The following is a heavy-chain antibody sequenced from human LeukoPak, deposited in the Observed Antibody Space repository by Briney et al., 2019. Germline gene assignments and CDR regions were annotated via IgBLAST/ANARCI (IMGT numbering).Heavy chain of an antibody. D-gene: IGHD1-26*01. J-gene: IGHJ4*02. CDR2: ISSSGATK. CDR1: GFTFSSFE. Sequence: GGSLRLSCAASGFTFSSFEMNWVRQAPGKGLEWVSYISSSGATKYYADSVKGRFTISRDNAKNSLYLQMNSLRAEDTAVYYCARATRGVGSNFDYWGQGTLVTVSS. CDR3: ARATRGVGSNFDY. V-gene: IGHV3-48*03.